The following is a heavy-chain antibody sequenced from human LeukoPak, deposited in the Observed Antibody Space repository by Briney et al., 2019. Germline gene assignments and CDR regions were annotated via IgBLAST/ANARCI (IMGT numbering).Heavy chain of an antibody. CDR3: ARGARGYSYGYAPFFDY. Sequence: EPLSLTCTVSGGSISSYYWSWLRQPPGKGLEWIGYSYYSGCNKHNPSLKSRVTLSRDMSKKQFSLKLTSVTAADTAVYFCARGARGYSYGYAPFFDYWGRGTLVTVSS. D-gene: IGHD5-18*01. J-gene: IGHJ4*02. CDR2: SYYSGCN. CDR1: GGSISSYY. V-gene: IGHV4-59*01.